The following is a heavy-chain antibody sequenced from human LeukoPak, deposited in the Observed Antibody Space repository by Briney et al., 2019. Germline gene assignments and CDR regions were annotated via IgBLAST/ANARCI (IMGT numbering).Heavy chain of an antibody. J-gene: IGHJ4*02. CDR1: GFTFSTYA. D-gene: IGHD3-3*01. CDR2: ISGSGGST. Sequence: GGSLRLSCAGSGFTFSTYAMSWVRQAPGKGLEWVSSISGSGGSTYYAEFVKGRSTISRDNSKNTLYLQMNSLRAEDTAVYYCAKGGQRYDFWRFDYWGQGTLVTVSS. CDR3: AKGGQRYDFWRFDY. V-gene: IGHV3-23*01.